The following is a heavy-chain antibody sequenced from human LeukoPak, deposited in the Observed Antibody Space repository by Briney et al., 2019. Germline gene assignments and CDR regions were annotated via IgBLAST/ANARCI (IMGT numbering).Heavy chain of an antibody. CDR2: IWFNGNNE. V-gene: IGHV3-33*01. CDR1: GFTFSNYG. J-gene: IGHJ3*02. D-gene: IGHD3-16*01. Sequence: GGSLRLSCAASGFTFSNYGMHWVRQAPGKGLEWVSIIWFNGNNEYYADSVGGRFTISRDNSKHTLYLQMNSMRGEDTAVYYCAGTWAHDAFDIWGQGTMVTVSS. CDR3: AGTWAHDAFDI.